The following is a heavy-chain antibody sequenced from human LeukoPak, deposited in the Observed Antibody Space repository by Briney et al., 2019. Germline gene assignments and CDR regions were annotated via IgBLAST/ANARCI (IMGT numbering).Heavy chain of an antibody. V-gene: IGHV3-21*01. J-gene: IGHJ4*02. CDR3: ARVILFNIRGQRNWYFGY. CDR1: GFTFSSYS. D-gene: IGHD2/OR15-2a*01. CDR2: ITTTSNYI. Sequence: GGSLRLSCAASGFTFSSYSMNWVRQAPGKGLEWVSSITTTSNYIYYADSVKGRFTVSRDNAKDSLYLQMYSLRAEDTAVYYCARVILFNIRGQRNWYFGYWGQGSLVTVSS.